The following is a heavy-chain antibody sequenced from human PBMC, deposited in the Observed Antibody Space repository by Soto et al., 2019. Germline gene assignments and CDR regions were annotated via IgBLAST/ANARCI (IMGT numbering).Heavy chain of an antibody. J-gene: IGHJ4*02. CDR2: IHYSGST. D-gene: IGHD3-3*01. CDR3: ARAGSGFWCGYYRFDY. CDR1: GGSITSYY. V-gene: IGHV4-59*01. Sequence: SETLSLTCTVSGGSITSYYWNWIRQSPGRGLEWIGYIHYSGSTNYNPSLRSRVTMSVDTSKTQFSLKLSSVAAADTAIYSCARAGSGFWCGYYRFDYWGQGTLVAVSS.